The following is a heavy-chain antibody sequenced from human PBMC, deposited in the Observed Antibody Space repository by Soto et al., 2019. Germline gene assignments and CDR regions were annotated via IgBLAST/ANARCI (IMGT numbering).Heavy chain of an antibody. CDR1: GGSISSYY. J-gene: IGHJ4*02. CDR3: ANGYGSGSYYRS. CDR2: IYYSGST. V-gene: IGHV4-59*12. Sequence: SETLSLTCTVSGGSISSYYWSWIRQPPGKGLEWIGYIYYSGSTNYNPSLKSRVTISVDTSKNQFSLKLSSVTAADTAVYYCANGYGSGSYYRSWGQGTLVTVSS. D-gene: IGHD3-10*01.